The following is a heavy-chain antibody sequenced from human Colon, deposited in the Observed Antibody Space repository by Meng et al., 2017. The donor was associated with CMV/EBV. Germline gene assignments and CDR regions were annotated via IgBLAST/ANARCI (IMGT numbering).Heavy chain of an antibody. V-gene: IGHV4-34*01. J-gene: IGHJ5*02. CDR3: ARLGDYNWFDP. D-gene: IGHD3-16*01. CDR1: GGSFSGYY. Sequence: GSLRLSCAVYGGSFSGYYWSWIRQPPGKGLEWIGEINHSGSTNYNPSLKSRVTISVDTSKNQFSLKLSSVTAADTAVYYCARLGDYNWFDPWGQG. CDR2: INHSGST.